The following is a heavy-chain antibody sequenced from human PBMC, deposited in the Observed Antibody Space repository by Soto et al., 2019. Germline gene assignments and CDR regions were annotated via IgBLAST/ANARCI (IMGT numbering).Heavy chain of an antibody. CDR2: INYSGST. CDR1: GDSISSSTYY. Sequence: QLQLQESGPGLVKPSETLSLTCTVSGDSISSSTYYWGWIRQPPGKGLEWIGSINYSGSTYYNPSLKRRVPISVDTSNNQCSLKLSSVTAADTAVYYCARRMSGSYSDYWGQGTLVTVSS. D-gene: IGHD1-26*01. V-gene: IGHV4-39*01. CDR3: ARRMSGSYSDY. J-gene: IGHJ4*02.